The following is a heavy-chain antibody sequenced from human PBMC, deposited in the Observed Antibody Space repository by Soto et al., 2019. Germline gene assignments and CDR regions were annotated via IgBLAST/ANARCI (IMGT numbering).Heavy chain of an antibody. CDR3: ARDQSSSPDFFDY. D-gene: IGHD6-6*01. CDR2: IYHTGRT. J-gene: IGHJ4*02. V-gene: IGHV4-30-4*01. Sequence: SETLSLPCNVSGASISSDDYYWTWIRQPPGKGLEWIGYIYHTGRTSYNPALRSRLTISIDRSKNQFSLTLSSVSAADTALYYCARDQSSSPDFFDYWGQGTLVTVSS. CDR1: GASISSDDYY.